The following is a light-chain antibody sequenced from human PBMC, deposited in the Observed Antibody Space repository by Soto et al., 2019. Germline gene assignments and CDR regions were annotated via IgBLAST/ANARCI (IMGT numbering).Light chain of an antibody. CDR2: SHN. V-gene: IGLV1-44*01. J-gene: IGLJ1*01. CDR3: ATWDDSLDGYV. CDR1: SSNIGSNT. Sequence: QSVLTQPPSASGTPGQRVTISCSGSSSNIGSNTVNWYQQLPGTAPKLLIYSHNQRPSGVPDRFSVSKSGTSASLAISGLQSEDEADYYCATWDDSLDGYVLGTGTQLTVL.